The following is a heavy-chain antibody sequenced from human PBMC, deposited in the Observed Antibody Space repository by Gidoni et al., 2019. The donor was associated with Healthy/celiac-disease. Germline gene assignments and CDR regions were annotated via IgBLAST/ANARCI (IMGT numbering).Heavy chain of an antibody. CDR1: GFTFSSYA. Sequence: QVQLVESGGGVVQPGRSLRLSCAASGFTFSSYAMHWVRQAPGKGLEWVAVISYDGSNKYYADSVKGRFTISRDNSKNTLYLQMNSLRAEDTAVYYCAREGVAAAAYYFDYWGQGTLVTVSS. CDR3: AREGVAAAAYYFDY. V-gene: IGHV3-30-3*01. J-gene: IGHJ4*02. D-gene: IGHD6-13*01. CDR2: ISYDGSNK.